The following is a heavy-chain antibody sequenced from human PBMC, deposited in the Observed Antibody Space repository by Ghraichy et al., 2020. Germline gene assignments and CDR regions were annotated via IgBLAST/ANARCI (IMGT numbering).Heavy chain of an antibody. CDR1: GGSISSYY. J-gene: IGHJ5*02. D-gene: IGHD6-13*01. V-gene: IGHV4-59*08. CDR3: ARCAAAGNSGLTNNWFDP. Sequence: SETLSLTCTVSGGSISSYYWSWIRQPPGKGLEWIGYIYYSGSTNYNPSLKSRVTISVDTSKNQFSLKLSSVTAADTAVYYCARCAAAGNSGLTNNWFDPWGQGTLVTVSS. CDR2: IYYSGST.